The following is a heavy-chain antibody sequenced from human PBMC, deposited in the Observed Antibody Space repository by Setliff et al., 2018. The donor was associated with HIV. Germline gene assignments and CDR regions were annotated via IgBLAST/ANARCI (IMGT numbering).Heavy chain of an antibody. Sequence: ASVKVSCKASGYTFTRYFMHCVRQAPGQRLEWLGMINPSGGSTWYAQKFQGRVTMTGDTSRNTLYMELSSLRSEDTAVYYCARGLEGGMDYWGQGTLVTVSS. CDR2: INPSGGST. D-gene: IGHD3-3*01. CDR3: ARGLEGGMDY. V-gene: IGHV1-46*01. CDR1: GYTFTRYF. J-gene: IGHJ4*02.